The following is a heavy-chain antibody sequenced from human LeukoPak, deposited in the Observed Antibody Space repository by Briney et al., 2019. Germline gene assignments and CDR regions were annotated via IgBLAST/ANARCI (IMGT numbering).Heavy chain of an antibody. J-gene: IGHJ4*02. D-gene: IGHD6-19*01. CDR3: ARDPPFSSGWSQNFFDF. V-gene: IGHV3-30*14. Sequence: RGSLRLSCTPSGFIFDTYAMHWVRQAPGKGLEWVALISYDGGNENYADSVKGRFTISRDNSKNTLFLQMDSLRADDTAVYYCARDPPFSSGWSQNFFDFWGQGTPVTVSS. CDR2: ISYDGGNE. CDR1: GFIFDTYA.